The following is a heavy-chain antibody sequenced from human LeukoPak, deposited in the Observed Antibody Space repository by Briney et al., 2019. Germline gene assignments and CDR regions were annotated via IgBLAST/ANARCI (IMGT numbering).Heavy chain of an antibody. D-gene: IGHD3-10*01. CDR2: ISGGGGTT. Sequence: GGSLRLSCAASGFTFSSDAMSWVRQTPGKGLEWVSVISGGGGTTYYSDSVKGRFTISRDNSKNTLYLQMNSLRAEDTAVYYCAKASTFGELNRPFDYWGQGTLVTVSS. CDR1: GFTFSSDA. J-gene: IGHJ4*02. CDR3: AKASTFGELNRPFDY. V-gene: IGHV3-23*01.